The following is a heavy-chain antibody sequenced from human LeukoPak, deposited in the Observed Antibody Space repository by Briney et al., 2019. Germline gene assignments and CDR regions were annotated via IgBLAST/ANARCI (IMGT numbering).Heavy chain of an antibody. D-gene: IGHD3-22*01. Sequence: GESLQISCKGSGSIFTSYWIGWVRQLPGKGLEWMGIIYPGDSDTRYSPSFQGQVTISADKSVSTAYLQWSSLKASDTAMYYCARSQGYYYDSSDAFDIWGQGTMVTVSS. CDR2: IYPGDSDT. CDR3: ARSQGYYYDSSDAFDI. J-gene: IGHJ3*02. V-gene: IGHV5-51*01. CDR1: GSIFTSYW.